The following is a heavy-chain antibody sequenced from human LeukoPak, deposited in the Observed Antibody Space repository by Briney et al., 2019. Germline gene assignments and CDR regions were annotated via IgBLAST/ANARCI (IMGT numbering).Heavy chain of an antibody. Sequence: GESLKISCKGSGYSFTSYWIGWVRQMPGKGLEWMGIIYPGDSDTRYSPSFQGQVTISADKSISTAYLQWSSLKASDTAMYYCARPTRAVWNYVGWFDPWGQGTLVTVSS. CDR3: ARPTRAVWNYVGWFDP. CDR1: GYSFTSYW. V-gene: IGHV5-51*01. J-gene: IGHJ5*02. D-gene: IGHD1-7*01. CDR2: IYPGDSDT.